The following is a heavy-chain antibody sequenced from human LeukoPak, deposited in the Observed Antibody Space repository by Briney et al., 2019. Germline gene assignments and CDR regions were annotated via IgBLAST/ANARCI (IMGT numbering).Heavy chain of an antibody. CDR3: AKVVDYYDSLDYFDY. Sequence: GGTLRLSCAASGFTFSSYGMSWVRQAPGKGLEWVAVMSFDGSHTYYADSVKGRFTISRDNSKNTLYLQMNSLRAEDTAVYYCAKVVDYYDSLDYFDYWGQGTLVTVSS. D-gene: IGHD3-22*01. CDR2: MSFDGSHT. CDR1: GFTFSSYG. J-gene: IGHJ4*02. V-gene: IGHV3-30*18.